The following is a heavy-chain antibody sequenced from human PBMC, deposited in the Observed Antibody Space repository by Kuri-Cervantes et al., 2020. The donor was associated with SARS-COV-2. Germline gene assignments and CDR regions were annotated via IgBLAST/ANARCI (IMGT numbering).Heavy chain of an antibody. CDR2: ISAYNGNT. V-gene: IGHV1-18*01. D-gene: IGHD2-15*01. CDR3: ARALQGVAATLPYYYYGMDV. J-gene: IGHJ6*02. Sequence: ASVKVSCKASGYTFAIYGISWVRQAPGQGLEWMGWISAYNGNTNYAQKLQGRVTMTTDTSTSTAYMELSRLRSDDTAVYYCARALQGVAATLPYYYYGMDVWGQGATVTVSS. CDR1: GYTFAIYG.